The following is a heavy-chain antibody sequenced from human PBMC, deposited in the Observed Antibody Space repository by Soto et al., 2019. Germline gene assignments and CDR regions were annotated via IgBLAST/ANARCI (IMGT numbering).Heavy chain of an antibody. CDR2: ISSSSSYI. CDR3: ARRHKAHWDYYYYYMDV. D-gene: IGHD7-27*01. V-gene: IGHV3-21*01. Sequence: GGSLRLSCAASGFTFSSYSMNWVRQAPGKGLEWVSSISSSSSYIYYADSVKGRFTISRDNAKNSLYLQMNSLRAEDTAVYYCARRHKAHWDYYYYYMDVWGKGTTVTVSS. J-gene: IGHJ6*03. CDR1: GFTFSSYS.